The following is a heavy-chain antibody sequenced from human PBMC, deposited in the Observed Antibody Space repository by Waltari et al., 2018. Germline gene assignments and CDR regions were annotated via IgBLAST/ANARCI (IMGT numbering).Heavy chain of an antibody. CDR3: AKDRQIDYGDYYDY. Sequence: QVQLVESGGGVVQPGGSLRLSCAASGFTFSSYGMHWVRQAPGKGLEWVAFIRYDGSNKYYADSVKGRFTISRDNSKNTLYLQMNSLRAEDTAVYYCAKDRQIDYGDYYDYWGQGTLVTVSS. D-gene: IGHD4-17*01. CDR2: IRYDGSNK. V-gene: IGHV3-30*02. J-gene: IGHJ4*02. CDR1: GFTFSSYG.